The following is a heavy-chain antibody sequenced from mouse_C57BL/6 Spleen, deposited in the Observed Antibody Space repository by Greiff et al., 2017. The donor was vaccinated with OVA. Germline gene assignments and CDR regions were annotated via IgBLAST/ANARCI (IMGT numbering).Heavy chain of an antibody. CDR1: GYTFTEYT. V-gene: IGHV1-62-2*01. CDR3: ARHEAGDYGSSPGYFDV. J-gene: IGHJ1*03. Sequence: QVQLQQSGAELVKPGASVKLSCKASGYTFTEYTIHWVKQRSGQGLEWIGWFYPGSGSIKYNEKFKDKATLTADKSSSTVYMELSRLTSEDSAVYFCARHEAGDYGSSPGYFDVWGTGTTVTVSS. CDR2: FYPGSGSI. D-gene: IGHD1-1*01.